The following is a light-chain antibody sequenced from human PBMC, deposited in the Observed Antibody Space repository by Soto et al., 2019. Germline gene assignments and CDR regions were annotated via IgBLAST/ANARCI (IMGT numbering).Light chain of an antibody. V-gene: IGKV3-20*01. CDR3: QQYGSSPRT. J-gene: IGKJ2*01. Sequence: PASLSASPLDIAPISWRASQSVSSSYLAWYQQKPGQAPRLLIYGASNRATGIPDRFSGSGSGTDFTLTISRLEPEDFAVYYCQQYGSSPRTFGQGTKVDIK. CDR1: QSVSSSY. CDR2: GAS.